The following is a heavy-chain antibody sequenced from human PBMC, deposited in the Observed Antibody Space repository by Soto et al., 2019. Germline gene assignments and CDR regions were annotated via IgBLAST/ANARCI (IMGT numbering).Heavy chain of an antibody. CDR3: ASCSGSYHFYYGMDV. Sequence: SETLSLTCTVSGGSISSGGYYWSWIRQHPGKGLEWIGYIYYSGSTYYNPSLKCRVTISVDTSKNQFSLKLSSVTAADTAVYYCASCSGSYHFYYGMDVWGQGTTVTVSS. D-gene: IGHD3-10*02. V-gene: IGHV4-31*03. CDR1: GGSISSGGYY. CDR2: IYYSGST. J-gene: IGHJ6*02.